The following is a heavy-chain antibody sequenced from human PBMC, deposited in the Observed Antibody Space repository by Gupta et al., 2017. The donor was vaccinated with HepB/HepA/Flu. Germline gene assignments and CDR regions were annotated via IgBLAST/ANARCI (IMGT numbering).Heavy chain of an antibody. CDR3: ARDTGQIYFDY. CDR1: GGRGSCSSYA. J-gene: IGHJ4*02. D-gene: IGHD1-14*01. CDR2: IILLVDSE. V-gene: IGHV1-69*04. Sequence: QVQLMQSGAEVKKPGSSVKVSCKASGGRGSCSSYAMSWVRQVPGQGLEWMGRIILLVDSETYAQKFQGRVTITADKSTSTVYMELNNLRSDDTAVYYCARDTGQIYFDYWGQGTLVTVSS.